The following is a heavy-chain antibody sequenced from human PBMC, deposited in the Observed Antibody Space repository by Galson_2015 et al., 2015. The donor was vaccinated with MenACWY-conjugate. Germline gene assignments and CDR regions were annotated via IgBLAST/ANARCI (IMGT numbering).Heavy chain of an antibody. D-gene: IGHD6-19*01. Sequence: SLRLSCAASGFTFSSYWMNWVRQAPGKVLEWVANIKQDGSEKYYVDSVKGRFTISRDNAKISLYLQMNSLRAEDTAVYYCARKIKAVAGENYYYYGMDVWGQGTTVTVSS. V-gene: IGHV3-7*03. J-gene: IGHJ6*02. CDR3: ARKIKAVAGENYYYYGMDV. CDR1: GFTFSSYW. CDR2: IKQDGSEK.